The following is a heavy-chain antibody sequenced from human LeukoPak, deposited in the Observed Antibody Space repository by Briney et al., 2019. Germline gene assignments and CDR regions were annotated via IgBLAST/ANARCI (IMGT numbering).Heavy chain of an antibody. CDR3: AREGNYGGYYFDF. CDR2: TYYRSKWYN. CDR1: GDSVSSNSAA. V-gene: IGHV6-1*01. J-gene: IGHJ4*02. D-gene: IGHD1-7*01. Sequence: SQTLSLTCAISGDSVSSNSAAWNWIRQSPSRGLEWLGRTYYRSKWYNDYAVSVKSRTIISADTSENHFSLHLNSVTPEDTAVYYCAREGNYGGYYFDFWGQGTLVAVSS.